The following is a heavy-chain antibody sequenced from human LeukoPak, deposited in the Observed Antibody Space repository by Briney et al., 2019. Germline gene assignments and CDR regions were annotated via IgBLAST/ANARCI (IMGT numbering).Heavy chain of an antibody. J-gene: IGHJ6*03. CDR3: ARFGDYSSSWYFYYYYMDV. CDR1: GYTFTSYG. CDR2: ISAYNGNT. D-gene: IGHD6-13*01. V-gene: IGHV1-18*01. Sequence: EASVKVSCKASGYTFTSYGISWVRQAPGQGLEWMGWISAYNGNTNYAQKLQGRVTMTTDTSTSTAYVELRSLRSDDTAVYYCARFGDYSSSWYFYYYYMDVWGKGTTVTVSS.